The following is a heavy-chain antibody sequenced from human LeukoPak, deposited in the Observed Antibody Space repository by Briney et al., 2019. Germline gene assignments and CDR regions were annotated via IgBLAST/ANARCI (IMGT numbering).Heavy chain of an antibody. CDR3: ARDSSTSCYDV. D-gene: IGHD2-2*01. V-gene: IGHV3-7*01. CDR2: IKQDGSDK. CDR1: GFTFSSYA. Sequence: GGSLRLSCAASGFTFSSYAMSWVRQAPGKGLEWVANIKQDGSDKYYVDSVKGRFTISRDNAKNSLYLQMNSLRAEDTAVYYCARDSSTSCYDVWGQGTTVTVSS. J-gene: IGHJ6*02.